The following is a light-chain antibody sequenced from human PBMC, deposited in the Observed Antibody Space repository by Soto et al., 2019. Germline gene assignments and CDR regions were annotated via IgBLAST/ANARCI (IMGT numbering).Light chain of an antibody. V-gene: IGKV3-20*01. CDR3: QQFNNWPPEWT. CDR1: ERLSSVY. Sequence: DIVLTQSPGTLSLSPGERATLSCRASERLSSVYLAWYQQRPGQPPRLLIYGASSRATGIPDRFSGSESGTDFTLTISRLESEDFAVYYCQQFNNWPPEWTFGQGTKVDIK. J-gene: IGKJ1*01. CDR2: GAS.